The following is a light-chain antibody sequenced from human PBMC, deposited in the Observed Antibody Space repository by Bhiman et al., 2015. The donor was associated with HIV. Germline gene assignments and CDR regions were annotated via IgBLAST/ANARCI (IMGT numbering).Light chain of an antibody. CDR3: QVWAGNSDHRGV. V-gene: IGLV3-1*01. J-gene: IGLJ1*01. CDR2: RDF. CDR1: MLGDKY. Sequence: SYELTQPPSVSVSPGQTASITCSGHMLGDKYVSWYQQKVGQSPIMVIYRDFSRPSGIPERFSGSNSGNTATLTISRVEAGDEADYYCQVWAGNSDHRGVFGPGTKVTV.